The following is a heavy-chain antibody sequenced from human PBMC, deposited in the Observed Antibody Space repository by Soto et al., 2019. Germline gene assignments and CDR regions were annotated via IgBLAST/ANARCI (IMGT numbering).Heavy chain of an antibody. CDR1: GGSFSGYY. CDR2: INHSGST. Sequence: PSETLSLTCAVYGGSFSGYYWSWIRQPPGKGLEWIGEINHSGSTNYNPSLKSRVTISVDTSKNQFSLKLSSVTAADTAVYYCARGLKWLRDRNWFDPWGQGTLVTVSS. J-gene: IGHJ5*02. CDR3: ARGLKWLRDRNWFDP. D-gene: IGHD5-12*01. V-gene: IGHV4-34*01.